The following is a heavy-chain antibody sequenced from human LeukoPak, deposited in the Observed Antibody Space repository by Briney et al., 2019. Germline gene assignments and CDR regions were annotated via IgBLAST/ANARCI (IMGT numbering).Heavy chain of an antibody. CDR1: GFTFDDYA. J-gene: IGHJ4*02. V-gene: IGHV3-9*03. D-gene: IGHD3-16*01. Sequence: TGRSLRLSCAASGFTFDDYAMHWVRQAPGKGLEWVSGISWNSGSIGYADSVKGRFTISRGNAKNSLYLQMNSLRAEDMALYYCATLGGDFDYWGQGTLVTVSS. CDR2: ISWNSGSI. CDR3: ATLGGDFDY.